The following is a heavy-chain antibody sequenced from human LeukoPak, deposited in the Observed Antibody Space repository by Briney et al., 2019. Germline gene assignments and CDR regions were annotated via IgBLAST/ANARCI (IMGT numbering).Heavy chain of an antibody. V-gene: IGHV4-59*01. J-gene: IGHJ5*02. CDR2: IYYSGST. CDR1: GGSISSYY. Sequence: SETLSLTCTISGGSISSYYWSWIRQPPGKGLEWIGYIYYSGSTNYNPSLKSRVTISVDTSKNQFSLKLSSVTAADTAVYYCARAWRYCSGGSFYWFDPWGQGTLVTVSS. D-gene: IGHD2-15*01. CDR3: ARAWRYCSGGSFYWFDP.